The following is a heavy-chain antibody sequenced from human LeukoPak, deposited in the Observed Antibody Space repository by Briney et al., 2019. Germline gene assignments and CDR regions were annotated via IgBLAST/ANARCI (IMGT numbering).Heavy chain of an antibody. CDR1: GGSISSYY. CDR2: IYYSGST. CDR3: ARRAVGLLWFGELSGRFDY. D-gene: IGHD3-10*01. J-gene: IGHJ4*02. Sequence: SETLSLTCTVSGGSISSYYWSWVRQPPGKGLEWIGDIYYSGSTNYNPSLKSGVTISVDTSKNQFSLKLSSVTAADTAVYYCARRAVGLLWFGELSGRFDYWGQGTLVTVSS. V-gene: IGHV4-59*12.